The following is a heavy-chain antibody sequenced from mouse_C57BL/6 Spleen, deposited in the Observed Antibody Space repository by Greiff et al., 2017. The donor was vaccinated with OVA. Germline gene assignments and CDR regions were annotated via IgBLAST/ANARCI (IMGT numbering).Heavy chain of an antibody. CDR2: ISDGGSYT. V-gene: IGHV5-4*01. D-gene: IGHD1-1*01. CDR1: GFTFSSYA. J-gene: IGHJ2*01. CDR3: AREGTTVVATPYFDY. Sequence: EVQGVESGGGLVKPGGSLKLSCAASGFTFSSYAMSWVRQTPEKRLEWVATISDGGSYTYYPDNVKGRFTISRDNAKNNLYLQMSHLKSEDTAMYYCAREGTTVVATPYFDYWGQGTTLTVSS.